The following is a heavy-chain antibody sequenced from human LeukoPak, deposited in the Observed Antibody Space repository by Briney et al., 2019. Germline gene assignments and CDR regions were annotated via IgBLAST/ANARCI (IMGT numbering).Heavy chain of an antibody. CDR3: ARDLGFENYYDILTGYGDY. J-gene: IGHJ4*02. V-gene: IGHV3-30*02. CDR1: GITFRSYG. D-gene: IGHD3-9*01. CDR2: IRFDGSNQ. Sequence: GGSLRLSCAASGITFRSYGMHWVRQAPGKGLEWVAFIRFDGSNQYSTDSVKGRFTISRDNSKRTLYLQINSLRAEDTAVYYCARDLGFENYYDILTGYGDYWGQGTLVTVSS.